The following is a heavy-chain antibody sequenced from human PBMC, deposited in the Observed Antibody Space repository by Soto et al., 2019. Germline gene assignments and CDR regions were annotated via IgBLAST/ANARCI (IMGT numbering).Heavy chain of an antibody. D-gene: IGHD2-15*01. CDR3: ASGRGYCSGGSCYSGGYYYYGMDV. CDR1: GGSFSGYY. Sequence: SETLSLTCAVYGGSFSGYYWSWIRQPPGKGLEWIGEINHSGSTNYNPSLKSRVTISVDTSKNQFSLKLSSVTAADTAVYYCASGRGYCSGGSCYSGGYYYYGMDVWGQGTTVTVSS. J-gene: IGHJ6*02. CDR2: INHSGST. V-gene: IGHV4-34*01.